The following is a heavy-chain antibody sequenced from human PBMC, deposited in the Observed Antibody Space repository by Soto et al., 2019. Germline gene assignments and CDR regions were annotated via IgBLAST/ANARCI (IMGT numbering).Heavy chain of an antibody. V-gene: IGHV3-30-3*01. J-gene: IGHJ4*02. CDR2: ISYDGSNK. Sequence: PGGSLSLSCAASGFTFSSYAMHWVRQAPGKGLEWVAVISYDGSNKYYADSVKGRFTISRDNSKNTLYLQMNSLRAEYTSVYYCACSGYYHYFDYWGQGTLVTDSS. CDR3: ACSGYYHYFDY. CDR1: GFTFSSYA. D-gene: IGHD3-22*01.